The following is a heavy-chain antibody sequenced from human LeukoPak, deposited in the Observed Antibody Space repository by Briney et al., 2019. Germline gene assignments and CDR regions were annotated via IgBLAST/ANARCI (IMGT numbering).Heavy chain of an antibody. Sequence: GGSLRLPCAASGFTFSSYAMSGVRQAPGRGLGGGSAISGSGGSTYYADSVKGRFTISRDNSKNTLYLQMNSLRAEDTAVYYCAKDRGGSSHHFDYWGQGTLVTVSS. D-gene: IGHD1-26*01. CDR3: AKDRGGSSHHFDY. CDR2: ISGSGGST. V-gene: IGHV3-23*01. CDR1: GFTFSSYA. J-gene: IGHJ4*02.